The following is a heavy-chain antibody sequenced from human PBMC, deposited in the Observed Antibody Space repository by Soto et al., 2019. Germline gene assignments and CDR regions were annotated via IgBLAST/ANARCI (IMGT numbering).Heavy chain of an antibody. D-gene: IGHD5-18*01. CDR2: IKSKTDGGTT. V-gene: IGHV3-15*01. CDR3: TTRYTAMVLDYYYYGMDV. Sequence: GGSLRLSCAASGFTFSNAWMSWVRQAPGKGLEWVGRIKSKTDGGTTDYAAPVKGRFTISRDDSKNTLYLQMNSLKTEDTAVYYCTTRYTAMVLDYYYYGMDVWGQGTTVTVSS. J-gene: IGHJ6*02. CDR1: GFTFSNAW.